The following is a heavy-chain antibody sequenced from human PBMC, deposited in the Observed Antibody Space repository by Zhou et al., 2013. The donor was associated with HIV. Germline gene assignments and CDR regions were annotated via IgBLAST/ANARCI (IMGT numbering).Heavy chain of an antibody. J-gene: IGHJ6*03. D-gene: IGHD3-10*01. CDR2: IIPIFGTA. Sequence: QVQLVQSGAEVKKPGSSVKVSCKASGGTFSSYAISWVRQAPGQGLEWMGGIIPIFGTANYAQKFQGRVTITTDESTSTAYMELSSLRSEDTAVYYCARSFGSVVPGPYYYYYMDVWGERDRRSPSP. CDR3: ARSFGSVVPGPYYYYYMDV. CDR1: GGTFSSYA. V-gene: IGHV1-69*05.